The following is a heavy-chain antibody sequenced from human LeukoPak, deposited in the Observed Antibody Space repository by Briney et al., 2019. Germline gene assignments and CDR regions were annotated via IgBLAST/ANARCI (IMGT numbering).Heavy chain of an antibody. Sequence: GGSLRLSCAASGSTFSDYWMTWVRQTPGKGLEWVANIKPDGSEKYYVDSVKGRFTISRDNAKNSLYLQMNSLRVEDTAVYYCASYLYWWCDLGYWGQGTLVTVSS. V-gene: IGHV3-7*01. J-gene: IGHJ4*02. CDR3: ASYLYWWCDLGY. CDR1: GSTFSDYW. CDR2: IKPDGSEK. D-gene: IGHD2-8*02.